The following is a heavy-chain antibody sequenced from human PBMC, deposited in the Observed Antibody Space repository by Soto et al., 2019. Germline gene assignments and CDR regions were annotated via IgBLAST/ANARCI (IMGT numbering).Heavy chain of an antibody. CDR2: ISGRSSSI. J-gene: IGHJ4*02. V-gene: IGHV3-48*01. Sequence: GGSLRLSCEASGFILSEISMNWVRQAPGKGLEWLSYISGRSSSIYYSDSAMGRFTISRDNSKNTLYLQMNSLRAEDTAVYYCAKVRSTTIFDVVSLFDYWGQGTLVTVSS. CDR1: GFILSEIS. CDR3: AKVRSTTIFDVVSLFDY. D-gene: IGHD3-3*01.